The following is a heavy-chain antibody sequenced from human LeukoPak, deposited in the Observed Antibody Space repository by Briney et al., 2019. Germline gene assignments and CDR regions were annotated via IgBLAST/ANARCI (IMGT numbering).Heavy chain of an antibody. V-gene: IGHV1-2*02. Sequence: ASVKVSCKASGYTFTGYYMHWVRQAPGQGLEWMGWINPNSGGTSYAQKFQGRVAMTRDTSISTAYMELSRLRSDDTAVYYCASSITVTITYFDYWGQGTLVTVPS. J-gene: IGHJ4*02. CDR2: INPNSGGT. CDR1: GYTFTGYY. CDR3: ASSITVTITYFDY. D-gene: IGHD4-17*01.